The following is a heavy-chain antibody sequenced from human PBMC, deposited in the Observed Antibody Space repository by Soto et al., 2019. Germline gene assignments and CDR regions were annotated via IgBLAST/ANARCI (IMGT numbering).Heavy chain of an antibody. D-gene: IGHD5-18*01. CDR1: GYTFTSYG. CDR2: ISAYNGNT. V-gene: IGHV1-18*01. J-gene: IGHJ5*02. Sequence: QVPLVQSGAEVKKPGASVKVSCKASGYTFTSYGISWVRQAPGQGLEWMGWISAYNGNTNYAQKLQGRVTMTTDTSTSTAYMELRSLRSDDTAVYYCARDLVTAMGGEDGPNWFDPWGQGTLVTVSS. CDR3: ARDLVTAMGGEDGPNWFDP.